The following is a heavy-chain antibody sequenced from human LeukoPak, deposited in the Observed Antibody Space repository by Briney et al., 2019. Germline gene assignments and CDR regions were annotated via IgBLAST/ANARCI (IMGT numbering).Heavy chain of an antibody. CDR2: IYPGDCDT. CDR3: ARRPLLIPSSGYYYYDYFDY. D-gene: IGHD3-22*01. CDR1: GYNFTSYW. J-gene: IGHJ4*02. Sequence: GESLKISCKGSGYNFTSYWIGWVRQMPGKGLEWMGIIYPGDCDTRYSPSFQGQVTISADKSISTAYLQWSSLKASDTAMYYCARRPLLIPSSGYYYYDYFDYWGQGTLVTVSS. V-gene: IGHV5-51*01.